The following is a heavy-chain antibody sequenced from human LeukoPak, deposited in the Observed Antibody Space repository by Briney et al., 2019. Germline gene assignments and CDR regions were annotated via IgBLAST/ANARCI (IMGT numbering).Heavy chain of an antibody. V-gene: IGHV3-23*01. Sequence: GGSLRLSCAASGFTFNNYTMSWVRQAPGKGLEWVSTISNNGDSTYYADSVKGRFTISRDNSNNTLYLEMNSLGAEDTAIYYCEKKGTGVTPGLYFVYWGQGTLVTVSS. CDR2: ISNNGDST. CDR1: GFTFNNYT. D-gene: IGHD4-23*01. CDR3: EKKGTGVTPGLYFVY. J-gene: IGHJ4*02.